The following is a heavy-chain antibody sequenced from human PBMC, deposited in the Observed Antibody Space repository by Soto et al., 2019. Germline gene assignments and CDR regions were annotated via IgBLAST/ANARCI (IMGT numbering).Heavy chain of an antibody. Sequence: ASVKVSCKASGGTFSTYSITWVPKAPGQGLEWMGGIIPTVATTTYEQKFHGRVTITAEESTSTAYMELSRLRSGYTAVYYCSRAPPTSTGGSCCTGSQCYYHSMDVWGQGTTVTVSS. V-gene: IGHV1-69*13. J-gene: IGHJ6*03. CDR2: IIPTVATT. D-gene: IGHD2-15*01. CDR1: GGTFSTYS. CDR3: SRAPPTSTGGSCCTGSQCYYHSMDV.